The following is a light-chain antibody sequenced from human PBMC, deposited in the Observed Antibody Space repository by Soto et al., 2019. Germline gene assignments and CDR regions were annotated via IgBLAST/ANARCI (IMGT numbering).Light chain of an antibody. CDR3: QQYDAWPLT. J-gene: IGKJ1*01. CDR2: VAS. V-gene: IGKV3-15*01. Sequence: EIVMTQSPGTLSVSPGERATLSCRASQSVGGNLAWYQQKPGQAPRLVIYVASTRASGIPDRFRGSGSGTEFTLTISSLQSEDFAVYFCQQYDAWPLTFGQGTKVEVK. CDR1: QSVGGN.